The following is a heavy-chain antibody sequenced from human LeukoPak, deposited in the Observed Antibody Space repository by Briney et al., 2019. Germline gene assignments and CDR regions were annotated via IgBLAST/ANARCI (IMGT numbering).Heavy chain of an antibody. D-gene: IGHD3-10*01. J-gene: IGHJ4*02. CDR2: IYYSGST. Sequence: SETLSLTCTVSGGSISSYYWSWIRQPPGKGLEWIGYIYYSGSTNYNPSLESRVTISVDTSKNQFSLKLSSVTAADTAVYYCASIPVPHGYFDYWGQGTLVTVSS. V-gene: IGHV4-59*08. CDR3: ASIPVPHGYFDY. CDR1: GGSISSYY.